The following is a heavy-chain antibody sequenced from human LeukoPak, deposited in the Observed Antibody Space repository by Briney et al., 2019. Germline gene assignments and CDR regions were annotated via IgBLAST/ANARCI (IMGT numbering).Heavy chain of an antibody. CDR1: TYSISSAYY. Sequence: SETLSLTCSVSTYSISSAYYWGWIRQPPGKGLQWIGSIYHSGSTSYNPSLKSRVTISVDTSKNQFSLKLSSVTAADTAFYYCARQYSTNWYDDRGWFDPWGQGTLVTVSS. CDR3: ARQYSTNWYDDRGWFDP. D-gene: IGHD6-13*01. CDR2: IYHSGST. J-gene: IGHJ5*02. V-gene: IGHV4-38-2*02.